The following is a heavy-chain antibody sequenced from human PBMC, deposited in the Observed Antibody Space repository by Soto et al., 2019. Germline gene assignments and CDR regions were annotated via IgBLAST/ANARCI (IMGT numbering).Heavy chain of an antibody. CDR2: INPNSGGT. V-gene: IGHV1-2*04. CDR3: ARGVDLEWLLLNWFDP. Sequence: SGKVSCKACGYAFTCRYMRWVRQAPGQGLEWMGWINPNSGGTNYAQKFQGWVTMTRDTSISTAYMELSRLRSDDTAVYYCARGVDLEWLLLNWFDPWGQGTLVTVSS. CDR1: GYAFTCRY. D-gene: IGHD3-3*01. J-gene: IGHJ5*02.